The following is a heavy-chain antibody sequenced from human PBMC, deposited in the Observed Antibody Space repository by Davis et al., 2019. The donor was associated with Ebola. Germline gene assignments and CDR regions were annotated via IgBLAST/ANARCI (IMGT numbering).Heavy chain of an antibody. CDR1: GGSFSGYY. V-gene: IGHV4-34*01. J-gene: IGHJ4*02. CDR2: INHSGST. CDR3: ARGLLSLDY. Sequence: MPSETLSLTCAVYGGSFSGYYWSWIRQPPGKGLEWIGEINHSGSTNYNPSLKSRVTISVDTSKNQFSLKLSSVTAADTAVYFCARGLLSLDYWGQGTLVTVSS.